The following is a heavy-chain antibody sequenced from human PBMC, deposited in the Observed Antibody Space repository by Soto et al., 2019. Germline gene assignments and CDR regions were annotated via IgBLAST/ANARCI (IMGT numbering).Heavy chain of an antibody. CDR3: AKRPAQWVFDY. Sequence: PGGSLRLSCAASGFTFSSYALSWVRQVPGKGLEWVSAISGSGGGTYYADSVKGRFTISRDNSKNTLYLQMNSLRVEDTALYCCAKRPAQWVFDYWGQGTLVTVSS. CDR1: GFTFSSYA. CDR2: ISGSGGGT. J-gene: IGHJ4*02. V-gene: IGHV3-23*01. D-gene: IGHD1-26*01.